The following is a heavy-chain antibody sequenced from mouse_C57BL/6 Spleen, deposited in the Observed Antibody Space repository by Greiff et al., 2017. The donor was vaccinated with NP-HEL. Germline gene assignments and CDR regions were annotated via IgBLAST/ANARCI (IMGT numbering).Heavy chain of an antibody. CDR1: GYSITSGHY. D-gene: IGHD1-1*01. CDR2: ISYDGSN. Sequence: EVQLQESGPGLVKPSQSLSLTCSVTGYSITSGHYWNWIRQFPGNKLEWMGYISYDGSNNSNPSLKNRISITRDTSKNQFFLKLKSVTTEDTATYYCARGGYGSPAGFADWGQGTLVTVSA. CDR3: ARGGYGSPAGFAD. V-gene: IGHV3-6*01. J-gene: IGHJ3*01.